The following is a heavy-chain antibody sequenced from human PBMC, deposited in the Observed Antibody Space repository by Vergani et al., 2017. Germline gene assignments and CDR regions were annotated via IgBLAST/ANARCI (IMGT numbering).Heavy chain of an antibody. CDR2: ISYDGSNK. J-gene: IGHJ4*02. D-gene: IGHD3-16*02. CDR1: GFTFSSYG. CDR3: ARGASSVITFGGVIAYGGFDY. Sequence: QVQLVESGGGVVQPGRSLRLSCAASGFTFSSYGMHWVRQAPGKGLEWVAVISYDGSNKYYADSVKGRFTISRDNSKNTLYLQMNSLRAEDTAVYYCARGASSVITFGGVIAYGGFDYWGQGTLVTVSS. V-gene: IGHV3-30*03.